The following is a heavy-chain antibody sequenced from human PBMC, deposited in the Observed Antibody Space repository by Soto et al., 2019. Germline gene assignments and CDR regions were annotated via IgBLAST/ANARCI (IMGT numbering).Heavy chain of an antibody. CDR2: IYYSGST. Sequence: SETLSLTCTVSGGSISSYYWSWIRQPPGKGLEWIGYIYYSGSTNYNPSLKSRVTISVDTSKNQFSLKLSSVTAADTAEYYCARVVNMVRGVIIPYFDYWGQGTLVTVSS. CDR1: GGSISSYY. CDR3: ARVVNMVRGVIIPYFDY. J-gene: IGHJ4*02. D-gene: IGHD3-10*01. V-gene: IGHV4-59*01.